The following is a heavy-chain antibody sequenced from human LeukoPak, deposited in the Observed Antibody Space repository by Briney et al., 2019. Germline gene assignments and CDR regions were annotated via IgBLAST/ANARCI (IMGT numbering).Heavy chain of an antibody. D-gene: IGHD4-23*01. CDR1: GYTFTDYY. V-gene: IGHV1-46*01. Sequence: ASVKVSCKASGYTFTDYYIHWVRQAPGQGLEWVGIINPSFGSTTYAQSFQGRVAMTRDTSTSTVYMELSSLISEDTAVYYCARELRSVETPRYNYFDYWGQGTLVTVSS. J-gene: IGHJ4*02. CDR3: ARELRSVETPRYNYFDY. CDR2: INPSFGST.